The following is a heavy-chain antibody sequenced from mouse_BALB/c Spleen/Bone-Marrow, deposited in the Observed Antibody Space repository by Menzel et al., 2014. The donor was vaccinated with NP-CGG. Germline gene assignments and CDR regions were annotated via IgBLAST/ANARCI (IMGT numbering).Heavy chain of an antibody. D-gene: IGHD4-1*01. CDR3: ARGGTGRVYFDV. J-gene: IGHJ1*01. Sequence: EVKLMESGPGPVKPSQSLSLTCSVTGYSITSGYYWNWIRQFPGNKLEWMGYISYDGSNNYNPSLKNRISITRDTSKNQFFLKLNSVTTEDTATYYCARGGTGRVYFDVWGAGTTVTVSS. CDR2: ISYDGSN. CDR1: GYSITSGYY. V-gene: IGHV3-6*02.